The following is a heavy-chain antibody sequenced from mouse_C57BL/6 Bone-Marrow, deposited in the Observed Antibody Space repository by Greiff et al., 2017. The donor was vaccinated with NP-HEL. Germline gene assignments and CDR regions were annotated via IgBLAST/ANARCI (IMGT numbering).Heavy chain of an antibody. CDR2: ISDGGSYT. V-gene: IGHV5-4*01. D-gene: IGHD2-5*01. CDR3: ARVEAYYSNYPFAY. J-gene: IGHJ3*01. Sequence: EVQGVESGGGLVKPGGSLKLSCAASGFTFSSYAMSWVRQTPEKRLEWVATISDGGSYTYYPDNVKGRFTISRDNAKNNLYLQMSHLKSEDTAMYYCARVEAYYSNYPFAYWGQGTLVTVSA. CDR1: GFTFSSYA.